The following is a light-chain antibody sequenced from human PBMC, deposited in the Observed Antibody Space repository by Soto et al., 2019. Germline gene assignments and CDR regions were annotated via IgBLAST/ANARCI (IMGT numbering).Light chain of an antibody. J-gene: IGLJ1*01. Sequence: QSALTQPASVSGSPGQSITISCTGTSSDVGGYNYVSWYQQHPGKAPKLMIYDVSNRPSGVSNRFSGSKSGNTASLTISGLQAEDEADYYCSSYTSSTTSSVGTGTKLTVL. CDR2: DVS. CDR3: SSYTSSTTSS. V-gene: IGLV2-14*03. CDR1: SSDVGGYNY.